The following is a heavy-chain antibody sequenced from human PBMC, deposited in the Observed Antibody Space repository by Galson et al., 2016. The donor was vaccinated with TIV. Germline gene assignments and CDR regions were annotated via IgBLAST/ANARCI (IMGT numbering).Heavy chain of an antibody. CDR1: GDTFSSYP. CDR2: FIPLFGTA. Sequence: SVKVSCKASGDTFSSYPFNWVRQAPGQGLEWVGGFIPLFGTANYAQKFQGRVTISADESTNTLYMEVRSLRSEDTAVYYCAKDRNTAMDTYHYYYAMDVWGQGTTVIVSS. J-gene: IGHJ6*02. CDR3: AKDRNTAMDTYHYYYAMDV. V-gene: IGHV1-69*13. D-gene: IGHD5-18*01.